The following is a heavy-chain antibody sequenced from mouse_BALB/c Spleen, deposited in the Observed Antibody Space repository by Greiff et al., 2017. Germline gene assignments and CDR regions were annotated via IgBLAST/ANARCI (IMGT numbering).Heavy chain of an antibody. CDR2: INPNNGGT. J-gene: IGHJ4*01. D-gene: IGHD2-1*01. CDR3: ARWGKGIYYGVAMDY. CDR1: GYTFTDYN. Sequence: EVQLQQSGPELVKPGASVKIPCKASGYTFTDYNMDWVKQSHGKSLEWIGDINPNNGGTIYNQKFKGKATLTVDKSSSTAYMELRSLTSEDTAVYYCARWGKGIYYGVAMDYWGQGTSVTVSS. V-gene: IGHV1-18*01.